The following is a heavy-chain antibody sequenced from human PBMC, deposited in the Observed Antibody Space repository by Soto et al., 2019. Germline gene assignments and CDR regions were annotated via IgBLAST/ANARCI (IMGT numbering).Heavy chain of an antibody. CDR3: ARGGSGSYRMFDY. Sequence: QVQLVQSGAEVKKPGASVTVSCQASGFTFNTYVITWVRQAPGQGLEWLGWISVYHGNTNYAQKVQGRVTMTTDTSTRTASMELRSLRSDDTAVYYRARGGSGSYRMFDYWGQGTLVTVSS. V-gene: IGHV1-18*01. J-gene: IGHJ4*02. CDR1: GFTFNTYV. D-gene: IGHD1-26*01. CDR2: ISVYHGNT.